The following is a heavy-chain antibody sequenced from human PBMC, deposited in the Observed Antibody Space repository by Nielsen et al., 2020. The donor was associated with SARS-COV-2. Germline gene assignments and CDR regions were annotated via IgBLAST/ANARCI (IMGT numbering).Heavy chain of an antibody. CDR1: GFTFSSYG. J-gene: IGHJ6*02. CDR3: ARDLIVGATRYYYGMDV. Sequence: GESLKISCAASGFTFSSYGMHWVRQAPGKGLEWVAVISYDGSNKYYADSVKGRFTISRDNSKNTLYLQMNSLRAEDTAVYYCARDLIVGATRYYYGMDVWGQGTTVTVSS. V-gene: IGHV3-33*05. D-gene: IGHD1-26*01. CDR2: ISYDGSNK.